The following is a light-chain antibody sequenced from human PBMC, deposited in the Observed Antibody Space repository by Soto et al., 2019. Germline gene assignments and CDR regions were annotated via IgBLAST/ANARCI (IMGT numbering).Light chain of an antibody. CDR1: QSVSSSY. J-gene: IGKJ1*01. CDR3: QQYGSSPRT. CDR2: GAS. V-gene: IGKV3-20*01. Sequence: EIVLTQSPGTLSLSPGERATLSCRASQSVSSSYLAWYQQKPGQAPRLLIYGASSRATGIPDRFSGSWSGKDFTLTISRLEPEYFVVYYCQQYGSSPRTFGQGTKVEIK.